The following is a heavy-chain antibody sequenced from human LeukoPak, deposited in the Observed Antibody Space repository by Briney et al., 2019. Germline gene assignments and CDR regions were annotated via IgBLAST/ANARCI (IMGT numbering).Heavy chain of an antibody. V-gene: IGHV1-69*06. D-gene: IGHD3-10*01. CDR1: GGTFSSYA. J-gene: IGHJ6*04. CDR2: IIPTFGTA. Sequence: SVKVSCKASGGTFSSYAISWVRQAPGQGLEWMGGIIPTFGTANYAQKFQGRVTITADKSTSTAYMELSSLRSEDTAVYYCAQYGSGSYYYYYYGMDVWGKGTTVTVSS. CDR3: AQYGSGSYYYYYYGMDV.